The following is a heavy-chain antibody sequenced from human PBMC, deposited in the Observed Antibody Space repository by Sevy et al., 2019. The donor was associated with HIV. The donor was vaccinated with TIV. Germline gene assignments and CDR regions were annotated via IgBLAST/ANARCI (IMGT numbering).Heavy chain of an antibody. D-gene: IGHD5-18*01. CDR2: ISWDGGST. J-gene: IGHJ6*02. Sequence: GGCLRLSCAASGFTFDDYTMHWVRQAPGKGLEWVSLISWDGGSTYYADSVKGRFTISRDNSKNSLYLQMNSLRTEDTALYYCAQDISVAYSYRSEKYYYYGMDVWGQGTTVTVSS. CDR1: GFTFDDYT. CDR3: AQDISVAYSYRSEKYYYYGMDV. V-gene: IGHV3-43*01.